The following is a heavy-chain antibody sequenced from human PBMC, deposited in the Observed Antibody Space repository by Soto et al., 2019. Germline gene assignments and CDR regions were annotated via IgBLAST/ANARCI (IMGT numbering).Heavy chain of an antibody. D-gene: IGHD3-10*01. Sequence: GESLKISCKGSGYSFTSYWIGWVRQMPGKGLEWMGIIYPGDSDTRYSPSFQGQVTISADKSISTAYLQWSSLKASDTAMYYCASLDYYGSGSYYNPPGDAFDIWGQGTMVTVSS. CDR2: IYPGDSDT. CDR3: ASLDYYGSGSYYNPPGDAFDI. V-gene: IGHV5-51*01. CDR1: GYSFTSYW. J-gene: IGHJ3*02.